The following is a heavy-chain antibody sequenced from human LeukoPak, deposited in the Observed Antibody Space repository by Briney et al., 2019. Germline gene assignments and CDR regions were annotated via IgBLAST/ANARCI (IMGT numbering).Heavy chain of an antibody. CDR1: GYSISSGYY. CDR2: INHSGST. CDR3: ARERVFGCSWFGDF. V-gene: IGHV4-38-2*02. D-gene: IGHD6-13*01. Sequence: SETLSLTCTVSGYSISSGYYWGWIRQPPGKGLEWIGTINHSGSTYYNPSLKSRVTISVDTSKKQFSLKLSSVTAADTAVYYCARERVFGCSWFGDFWGQGTLVTVSS. J-gene: IGHJ4*02.